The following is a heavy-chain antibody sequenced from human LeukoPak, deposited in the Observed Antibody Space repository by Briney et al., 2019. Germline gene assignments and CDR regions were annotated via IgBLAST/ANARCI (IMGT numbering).Heavy chain of an antibody. V-gene: IGHV4-59*01. CDR3: ARGVTKWFWFDP. CDR2: IYYSGST. J-gene: IGHJ5*02. Sequence: SETLSLTCTVSGGSISSYYWSWIRQPPGKGLEWIGYIYYSGSTNYNPSLKSQVTISVDTSKNQFSLKLSSVTAADTAVYYCARGVTKWFWFDPWGQGTLVTVSS. D-gene: IGHD3-22*01. CDR1: GGSISSYY.